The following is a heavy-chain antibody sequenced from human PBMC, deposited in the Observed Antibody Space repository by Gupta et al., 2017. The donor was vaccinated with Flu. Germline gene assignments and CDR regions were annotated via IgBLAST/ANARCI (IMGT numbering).Heavy chain of an antibody. D-gene: IGHD5-18*01. J-gene: IGHJ4*02. CDR1: GFTFNTFE. CDR2: ISRSGYAI. CDR3: AGRYTSEDVPLAALDY. V-gene: IGHV3-48*03. Sequence: EVLLVESGGGLVQPGGSLRLSCVASGFTFNTFEMTWVRQAPGKGLEWVSYISRSGYAIYYADSVKGRFTISRDNAKNSLYLEMNSRRAEDTAIYYCAGRYTSEDVPLAALDYWGQGTRVTVAS.